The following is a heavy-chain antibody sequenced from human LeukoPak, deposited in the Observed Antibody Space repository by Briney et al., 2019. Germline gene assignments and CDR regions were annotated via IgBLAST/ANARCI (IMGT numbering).Heavy chain of an antibody. CDR3: ARPRLEYCSGGSCFDAFDI. D-gene: IGHD2-15*01. CDR1: GFTVSSNY. Sequence: GGSLRLSCAASGFTVSSNYMSWVRQAPGKGLEWVSAISGSGSTTYYADSVKGRFTISRDNSKNTLFLQMNSLTAEDTAIYSCARPRLEYCSGGSCFDAFDIWGQGTMVTVSS. CDR2: ISGSGSTT. V-gene: IGHV3-23*01. J-gene: IGHJ3*02.